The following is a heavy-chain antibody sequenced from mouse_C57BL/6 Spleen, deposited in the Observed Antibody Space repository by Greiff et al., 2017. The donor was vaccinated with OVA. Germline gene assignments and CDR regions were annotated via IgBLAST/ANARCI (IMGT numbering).Heavy chain of an antibody. CDR1: GFSLTRYG. Sequence: QVHVKQSGPGLVAPSQSLSITCTVSGFSLTRYGVDWVRQPPGKGLEWLGVIWGGGSTNYNSALMSRLSISKDNSKSQVFLKMNSLQTDDTAMYDCAKHRGTGRYWYFDVWGTGTTVTVSS. D-gene: IGHD4-1*01. J-gene: IGHJ1*03. V-gene: IGHV2-9*01. CDR3: AKHRGTGRYWYFDV. CDR2: IWGGGST.